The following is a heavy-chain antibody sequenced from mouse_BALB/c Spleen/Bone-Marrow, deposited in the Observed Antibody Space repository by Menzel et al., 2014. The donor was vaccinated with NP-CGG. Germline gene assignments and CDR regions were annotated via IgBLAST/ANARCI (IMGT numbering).Heavy chain of an antibody. CDR1: GFTFSNYG. J-gene: IGHJ3*01. CDR2: INSNGGNT. V-gene: IGHV5-6-3*01. Sequence: EVKLMESGGGLVQPGGSLKLSCAASGFTFSNYGMSWVRQTPDKRLDLVATINSNGGNTYYPDSVKGRFTISRDNAKNTLYLQMSSLKSEDTAMYFCARGLYYVAYGPGFAYWGQGTLVTVSA. CDR3: ARGLYYVAYGPGFAY. D-gene: IGHD2-13*01.